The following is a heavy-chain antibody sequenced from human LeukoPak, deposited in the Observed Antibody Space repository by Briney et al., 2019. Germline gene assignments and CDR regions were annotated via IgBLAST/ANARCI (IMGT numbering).Heavy chain of an antibody. V-gene: IGHV4-39*01. Sequence: SETLSLTCTVSGGSISSSSYYWGWIRQPPGKGLEWIGSIYYSGSTYYNPSLKSRVTISVDTSKNQFSLKLSSVTAADTAVYYCARPLYSGSYYDAFDIWGQGTMVTVSS. J-gene: IGHJ3*02. CDR2: IYYSGST. D-gene: IGHD1-26*01. CDR1: GGSISSSSYY. CDR3: ARPLYSGSYYDAFDI.